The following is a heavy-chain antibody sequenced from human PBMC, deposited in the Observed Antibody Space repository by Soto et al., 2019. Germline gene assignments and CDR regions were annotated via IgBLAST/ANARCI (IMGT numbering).Heavy chain of an antibody. J-gene: IGHJ5*02. CDR2: ISSSSSTI. D-gene: IGHD3-3*01. V-gene: IGHV3-48*02. CDR1: GFTFSSYS. Sequence: AGSTKLASAASGFTFSSYSMDGVRQAPGKGLEWVSYISSSSSTIYYADSVKGRITISRDNAKNSLYLQMNSLRDEDTAVCYCARESRFLEWLSLNWFDPWGQGTLVTVSS. CDR3: ARESRFLEWLSLNWFDP.